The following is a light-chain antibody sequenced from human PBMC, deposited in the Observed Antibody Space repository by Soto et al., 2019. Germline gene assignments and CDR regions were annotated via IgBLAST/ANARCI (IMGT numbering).Light chain of an antibody. CDR2: AAS. Sequence: DVQMTQSPSSLSASAVERVTITFRASQIISSYLNWYQQKPGKAPKLLIYAASSLQSGVPSRFSGSGSGTDFTLTISSLQPEDFATYYCQQSYSTPLTFGGGTKADIK. J-gene: IGKJ4*01. V-gene: IGKV1-39*01. CDR1: QIISSY. CDR3: QQSYSTPLT.